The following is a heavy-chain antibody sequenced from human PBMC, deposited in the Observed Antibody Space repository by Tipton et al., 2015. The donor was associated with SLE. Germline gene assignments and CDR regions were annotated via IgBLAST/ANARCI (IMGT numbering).Heavy chain of an antibody. CDR3: ARVFSSSSY. D-gene: IGHD6-6*01. J-gene: IGHJ4*02. Sequence: TLSLTCAVSGYSISSGYYWGWIRQPPGKGLEWIGSIYHSGSTYYNPSLKSRVTISVDTSKNQFSLKLSSVTAADTAVYYCARVFSSSSYWGQGTLVTVSS. CDR2: IYHSGST. CDR1: GYSISSGYY. V-gene: IGHV4-38-2*01.